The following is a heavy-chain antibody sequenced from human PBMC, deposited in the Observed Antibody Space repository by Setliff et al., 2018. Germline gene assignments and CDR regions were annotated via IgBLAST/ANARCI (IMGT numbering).Heavy chain of an antibody. CDR3: ARVGFYDILTGATNYYYGMDV. J-gene: IGHJ6*02. CDR2: IIPIFGTP. D-gene: IGHD3-9*01. CDR1: GGTFSSYG. Sequence: GASVKVSCKAAGGTFSSYGINWVRQAPGQGLEWMGGIIPIFGTPNYARKFQGMVTISADESTSTAYMELSSLRSEDTAVYYCARVGFYDILTGATNYYYGMDVWGQGTTVTVSS. V-gene: IGHV1-69*13.